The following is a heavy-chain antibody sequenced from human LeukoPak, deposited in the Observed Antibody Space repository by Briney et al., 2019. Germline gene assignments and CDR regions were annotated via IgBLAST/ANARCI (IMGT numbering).Heavy chain of an antibody. Sequence: SETLSLTCAVYGGSCDDYYCSWLRQPPGKGLEWVGEIHPSGIFYYNSSLLSRVTISIDTSKSQFSLRLTSVTAADTAFYYCARGRDRSKAGDHWGQGSLVTVSS. D-gene: IGHD5-24*01. J-gene: IGHJ4*02. CDR1: GGSCDDYY. CDR2: IHPSGIF. V-gene: IGHV4-34*01. CDR3: ARGRDRSKAGDH.